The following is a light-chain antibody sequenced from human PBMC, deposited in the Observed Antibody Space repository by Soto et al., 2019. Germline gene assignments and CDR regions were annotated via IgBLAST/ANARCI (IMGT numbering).Light chain of an antibody. CDR3: QQRSNWPPLT. Sequence: EIVLTQSPATLSLSPGERATLSCRSSQSVYNSLAWSQQKPDQAPRLLIFAASNRATGIPARFSGSGSETDFTLTISSLEPEDFAVYYCQQRSNWPPLTFGGGTKV. CDR1: QSVYNS. V-gene: IGKV3-11*01. J-gene: IGKJ4*01. CDR2: AAS.